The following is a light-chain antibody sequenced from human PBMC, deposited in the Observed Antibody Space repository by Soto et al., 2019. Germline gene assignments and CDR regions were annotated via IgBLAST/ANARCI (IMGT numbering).Light chain of an antibody. V-gene: IGKV3-20*01. Sequence: EIVLTQSPGTLSLSPGERATLSCRASQSVSSSYLAWYQQKPGQAPRLLIYGASSRATGIPDRFSGSGSGTDFTLTISRLEPEDFAVYYCQQYGSSLFTFAPATKVDIK. CDR3: QQYGSSLFT. J-gene: IGKJ3*01. CDR2: GAS. CDR1: QSVSSSY.